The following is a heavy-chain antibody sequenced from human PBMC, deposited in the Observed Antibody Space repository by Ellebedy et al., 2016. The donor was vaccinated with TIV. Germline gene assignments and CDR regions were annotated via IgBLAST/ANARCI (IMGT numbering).Heavy chain of an antibody. J-gene: IGHJ3*01. D-gene: IGHD1-26*01. CDR3: ARAWMGATTDAFDF. CDR1: GGSISSGGYY. CDR2: ISYSGST. V-gene: IGHV4-31*03. Sequence: MPSETLSLTCTVSGGSISSGGYYRSWIRQHPGKGLEWIGYISYSGSTYYNPSLKSRVIISVDTSKSQFSLKLSSVTAADTAVYYCARAWMGATTDAFDFWGQGTMVTVSS.